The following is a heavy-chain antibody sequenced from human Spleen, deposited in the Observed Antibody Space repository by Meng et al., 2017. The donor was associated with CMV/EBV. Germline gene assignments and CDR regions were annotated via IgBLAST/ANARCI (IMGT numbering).Heavy chain of an antibody. CDR1: GGPISSSSYY. V-gene: IGHV4-39*07. J-gene: IGHJ4*02. Sequence: QPPLPVSGPGRVSRAATLPLTSTVWGGPISSSSYYWGWISQPPGKGLEWFGSIYYSGSTYYNPSLKSRVTISVDTSKNQFSLKLSSVTAADTAVYYCARVSSSSWNDYWGQGTLVTVSS. CDR2: IYYSGST. CDR3: ARVSSSSWNDY. D-gene: IGHD6-13*01.